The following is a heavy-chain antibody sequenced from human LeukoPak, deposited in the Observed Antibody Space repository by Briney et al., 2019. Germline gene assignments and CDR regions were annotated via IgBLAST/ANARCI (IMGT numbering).Heavy chain of an antibody. D-gene: IGHD3-10*01. CDR1: GGSFSGYY. Sequence: SETLSLTCAVYGGSFSGYYWSWIRQPPGKGLEWIGEINHSGSTNYNPSLKSRVTMSVDTSKNQFSLKLSSVTAADTAVYYCAKGGIWFDPWGQGTLVTVSS. CDR3: AKGGIWFDP. J-gene: IGHJ5*02. V-gene: IGHV4-34*01. CDR2: INHSGST.